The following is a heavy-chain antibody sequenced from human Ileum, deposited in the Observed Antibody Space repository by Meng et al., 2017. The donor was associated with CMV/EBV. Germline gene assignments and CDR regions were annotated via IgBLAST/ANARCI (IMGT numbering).Heavy chain of an antibody. V-gene: IGHV1-2*02. CDR2: INPNSGGT. Sequence: SGCVFTGYYMHWVRQVPGQGLEWMGWINPNSGGTNYAQKFQGRVTMTRDTSISTAYMELRRLRSDDTAVYYCTRVLYQLLSENYFDYWGQGTLVTVSS. D-gene: IGHD2-2*01. CDR1: GCVFTGYY. J-gene: IGHJ4*02. CDR3: TRVLYQLLSENYFDY.